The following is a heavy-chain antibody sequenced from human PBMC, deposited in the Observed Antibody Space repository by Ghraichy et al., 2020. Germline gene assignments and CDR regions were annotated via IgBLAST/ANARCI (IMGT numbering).Heavy chain of an antibody. V-gene: IGHV4-59*01. D-gene: IGHD2-2*01. CDR2: ITYSGST. J-gene: IGHJ5*02. CDR1: GGSISSYY. CDR3: ASGGYCGSTTCFPNWFDP. Sequence: SETLSLTCTVSGGSISSYYWTWIRQPPGKGLEWIGYITYSGSTNYNPSLKSRVTMSVDTSKNQFSLKLSSVTAADTAVYFCASGGYCGSTTCFPNWFDPWGQGTLVTVPS.